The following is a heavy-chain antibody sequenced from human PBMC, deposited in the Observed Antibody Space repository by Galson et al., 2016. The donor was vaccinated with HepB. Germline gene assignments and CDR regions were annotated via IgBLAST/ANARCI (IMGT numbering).Heavy chain of an antibody. CDR1: GFVFSHLG. D-gene: IGHD1-1*01. CDR3: AKERLVRRIFDH. Sequence: SLRLSCAASGFVFSHLGLSWVRQAPGKGLEWVASISTRRTTYYSDSVQGRFTISRDNSNNTLYLQMNGLRAEDTAVYYCAKERLVRRIFDHWGQGTLLTVSS. J-gene: IGHJ4*02. CDR2: ISTRRTT. V-gene: IGHV3-23*01.